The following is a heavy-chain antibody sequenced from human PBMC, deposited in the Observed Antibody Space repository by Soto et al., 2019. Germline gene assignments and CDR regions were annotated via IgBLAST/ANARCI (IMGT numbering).Heavy chain of an antibody. Sequence: VQLLESGGGLVQPGGSLRLACTASGLSVRNNYMSWVRQAPGMGLEWVSVIYNDGTTYYADSVKGRFTISRDTSKNTLSLQMYSLRAEDTAVYYCVRPLPSGRNYGMDVWGQGTTVTVSS. V-gene: IGHV3-53*01. CDR3: VRPLPSGRNYGMDV. CDR1: GLSVRNNY. CDR2: IYNDGTT. D-gene: IGHD3-10*01. J-gene: IGHJ6*02.